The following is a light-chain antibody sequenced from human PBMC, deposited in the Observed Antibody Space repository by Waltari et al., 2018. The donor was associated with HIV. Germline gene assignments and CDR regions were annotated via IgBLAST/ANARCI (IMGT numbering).Light chain of an antibody. CDR1: SSSVVGYNY. J-gene: IGLJ3*02. CDR3: SSYTTSSNWV. Sequence: QSALTQPASVSGSPGQSIPISCPGTSSSVVGYNYVSWYQQHAGKAPNLMIYDVSNRPSGVSYRFSGSKSGNTASLTISGLQAEDEADYYCSSYTTSSNWVFGGGTKLTVL. CDR2: DVS. V-gene: IGLV2-14*01.